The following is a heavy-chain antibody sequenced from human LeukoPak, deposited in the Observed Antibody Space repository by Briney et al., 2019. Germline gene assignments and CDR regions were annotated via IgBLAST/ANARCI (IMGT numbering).Heavy chain of an antibody. CDR3: GSGWYRY. CDR1: EFTFSSYW. J-gene: IGHJ4*02. V-gene: IGHV3-7*01. Sequence: GGSLRLSCATSEFTFSSYWMSWVRQAPGKGLEWVANIRQDGGEKYYGDSVKGRFTISRDNAKNSLYLQMNSLRAEDTAVYARGSGWYRYWGQETLVTVSS. D-gene: IGHD6-19*01. CDR2: IRQDGGEK.